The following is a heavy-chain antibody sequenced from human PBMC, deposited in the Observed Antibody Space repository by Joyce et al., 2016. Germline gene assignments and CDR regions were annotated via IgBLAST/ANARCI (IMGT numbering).Heavy chain of an antibody. CDR2: INQDGSQK. D-gene: IGHD3-22*01. Sequence: EVQLVESGGGLVQPGGSLRLSCVVAGFTFSSYWMSWVRQAPGKGLEWVANINQDGSQKYCVDSVKGRFTISRDNAYNSLYLQMNSLRAEDTGVYYCVRGYYYDSKGYWGQGSLVTVSS. J-gene: IGHJ4*02. CDR3: VRGYYYDSKGY. V-gene: IGHV3-7*01. CDR1: GFTFSSYW.